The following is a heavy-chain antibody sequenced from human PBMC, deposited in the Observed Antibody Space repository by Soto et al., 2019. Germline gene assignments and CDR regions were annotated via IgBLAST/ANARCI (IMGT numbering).Heavy chain of an antibody. D-gene: IGHD3-10*01. Sequence: QVQLVESGGGVIQPGKSLRLSCSASGFAFSTYGMHWVRQAPGKGLEWVAVIWADGSRQFYGDSVKGRFTISRDNSKNTLYLXXXXXXXXXXXXXXXXXXXXXXGLSDYWGQGTLVTVXS. V-gene: IGHV3-33*08. CDR3: XXXXXXXGLSDY. CDR1: GFAFSTYG. J-gene: IGHJ4*02. CDR2: IWADGSRQ.